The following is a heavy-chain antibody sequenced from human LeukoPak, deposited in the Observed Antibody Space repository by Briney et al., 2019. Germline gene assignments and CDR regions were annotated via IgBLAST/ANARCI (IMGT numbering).Heavy chain of an antibody. D-gene: IGHD6-13*01. Sequence: GGSLRLSCAASGFTVSSNYMSWVRQAPGKGLEWVSVIYSGGSTYYADSVKGRFTISRDNSKNTLYLQMNSLRAEDTAVYYCARVERPGSSWFGTDYWGQGNLVTVSS. J-gene: IGHJ4*02. CDR2: IYSGGST. V-gene: IGHV3-53*01. CDR1: GFTVSSNY. CDR3: ARVERPGSSWFGTDY.